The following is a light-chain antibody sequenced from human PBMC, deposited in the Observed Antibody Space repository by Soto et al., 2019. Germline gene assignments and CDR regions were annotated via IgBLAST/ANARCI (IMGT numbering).Light chain of an antibody. V-gene: IGKV3-11*01. Sequence: EIVLTQSPATLSLSPGERVTLSCRASQSIGRYLAWYQHIPGQAPRLLIYDASNRATGIPARFSGSGSWTDFTLTISSLEPEAFAAYYCQQRANWLTFGGGTKVEIK. CDR1: QSIGRY. CDR3: QQRANWLT. CDR2: DAS. J-gene: IGKJ4*01.